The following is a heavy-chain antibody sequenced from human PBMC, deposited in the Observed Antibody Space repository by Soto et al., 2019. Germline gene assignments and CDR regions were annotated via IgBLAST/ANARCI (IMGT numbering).Heavy chain of an antibody. D-gene: IGHD1-1*01. CDR2: IIPMYGTT. CDR1: GGTFRSYV. J-gene: IGHJ4*02. Sequence: QVQLVQSGAEVKKPGSSVKVSCKASGGTFRSYVTSLVRQAPGQGLEWLGGIIPMYGTTYYAQTFQGRVTISADESKSTAFMELSCLRSEDTAVYYCARLGTLDWIDDYWGQGTLVTVSS. CDR3: ARLGTLDWIDDY. V-gene: IGHV1-69*12.